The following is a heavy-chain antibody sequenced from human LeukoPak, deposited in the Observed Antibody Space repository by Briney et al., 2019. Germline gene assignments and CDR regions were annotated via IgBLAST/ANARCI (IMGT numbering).Heavy chain of an antibody. CDR2: IHHSGST. Sequence: SETLSLTCTVSGYSMSSGYYWGWIRQPPGKGLEWIESIHHSGSTYYNPSLKSRVTASIDTSKNQFSLKLSSVTAADTAVYYCARGVVVAASPLYYYYYYMDAWGKGTTVTVSS. V-gene: IGHV4-38-2*02. CDR1: GYSMSSGYY. D-gene: IGHD2-15*01. J-gene: IGHJ6*03. CDR3: ARGVVVAASPLYYYYYYMDA.